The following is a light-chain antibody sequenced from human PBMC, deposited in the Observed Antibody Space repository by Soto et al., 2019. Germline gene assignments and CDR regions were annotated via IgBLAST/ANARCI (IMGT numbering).Light chain of an antibody. CDR3: SSYTSSSTLVV. V-gene: IGLV2-14*01. Sequence: QSALTQPASVSGSPGQSITISCTGTSSDIGGYNYVSWYQQHPGKAPKLMIYDVNNRPSGVSNLFSGSKSGNTASLTICGLQAEDEADYYCSSYTSSSTLVVFGGGTKVTVL. CDR2: DVN. CDR1: SSDIGGYNY. J-gene: IGLJ2*01.